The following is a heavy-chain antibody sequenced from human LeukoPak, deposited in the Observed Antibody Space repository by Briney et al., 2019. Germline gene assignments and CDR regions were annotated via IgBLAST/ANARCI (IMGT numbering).Heavy chain of an antibody. CDR1: GFTFSNYW. J-gene: IGHJ4*02. D-gene: IGHD5-18*01. CDR2: IKQDGSEK. Sequence: GGSLRLSCAASGFTFSNYWMSWVRQAPGKGLEWVANIKQDGSEKYYVDSVKGRFTISRDNAKNSLYLQMNSLRAEDTAVCFCARTYGGTATYDYWGQGTLVTVSS. CDR3: ARTYGGTATYDY. V-gene: IGHV3-7*01.